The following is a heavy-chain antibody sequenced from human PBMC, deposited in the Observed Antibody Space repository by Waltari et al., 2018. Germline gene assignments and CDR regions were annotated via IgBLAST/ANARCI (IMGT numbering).Heavy chain of an antibody. Sequence: QVQLQESGPGLVKPSETLSLTCAVSGYSISSGYYWGWIRQPPGKGLEWIGSIYHSGSTYDNPALKSRVTISVDTSKNQFSLKLSSVTAADTAVYYCARSVVVVAANPLDYWGQGTLVTVSS. V-gene: IGHV4-38-2*01. CDR3: ARSVVVVAANPLDY. CDR2: IYHSGST. CDR1: GYSISSGYY. J-gene: IGHJ4*02. D-gene: IGHD2-15*01.